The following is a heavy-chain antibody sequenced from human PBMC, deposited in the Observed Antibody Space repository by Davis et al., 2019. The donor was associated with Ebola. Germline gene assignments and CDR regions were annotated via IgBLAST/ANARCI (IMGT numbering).Heavy chain of an antibody. Sequence: SETLSLTCTVSGGSITSSTLFYWGWIRQPPGKGLEWIGSIYYRGSTHYTPSLKSRVTISVDTSKNQFSLKLSSVTAADTAVYYCARGAAGIMGWFDPWGQGTLVTVSS. J-gene: IGHJ5*02. V-gene: IGHV4-39*01. CDR3: ARGAAGIMGWFDP. CDR1: GGSITSSTLFY. D-gene: IGHD6-13*01. CDR2: IYYRGST.